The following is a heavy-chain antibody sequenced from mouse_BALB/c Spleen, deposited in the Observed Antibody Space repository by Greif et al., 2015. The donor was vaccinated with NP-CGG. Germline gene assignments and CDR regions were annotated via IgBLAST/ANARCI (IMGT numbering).Heavy chain of an antibody. D-gene: IGHD4-1*01. Sequence: VQLQQSGAELVKPGASVKLSCKASGYTFTSYYMYWVKQRPGQGLEWIGEINPSNGGTNFNEKFKSKATLTVDKSSSTAYMQLSSLTSEDSAVYYCTRGETGTYFDYWGQGTTLTVSS. J-gene: IGHJ2*01. V-gene: IGHV1S81*02. CDR3: TRGETGTYFDY. CDR2: INPSNGGT. CDR1: GYTFTSYY.